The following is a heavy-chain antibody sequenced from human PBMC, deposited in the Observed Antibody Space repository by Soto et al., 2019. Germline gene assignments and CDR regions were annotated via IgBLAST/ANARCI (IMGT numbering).Heavy chain of an antibody. CDR1: GGSISSYY. CDR2: IYYSGST. J-gene: IGHJ5*02. Sequence: SETLSLTCTVSGGSISSYYWSWIRQPPGKGLEWIGYIYYSGSTYYNPSLKSRVTISVDTSKNQFSLKLSSVTAADTAVYYCARVEGRHNWFDPWGQGTLVTVSS. V-gene: IGHV4-59*06. CDR3: ARVEGRHNWFDP.